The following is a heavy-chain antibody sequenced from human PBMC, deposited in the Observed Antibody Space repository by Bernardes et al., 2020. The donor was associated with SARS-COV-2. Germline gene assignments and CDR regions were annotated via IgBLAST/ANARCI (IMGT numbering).Heavy chain of an antibody. D-gene: IGHD2-2*01. CDR3: ARSLVVPAANNWFDP. CDR1: GGSISSGDYY. Sequence: TLSLTCSVSGGSISSGDYYWNWIRQPPGKGLEWIGQIYYIGTTYYNPSLKSRITVSVDTSKNQFSLRLSSVTAADTAVYYCARSLVVPAANNWFDPWGQGTLVTVSS. CDR2: IYYIGTT. J-gene: IGHJ5*02. V-gene: IGHV4-30-4*01.